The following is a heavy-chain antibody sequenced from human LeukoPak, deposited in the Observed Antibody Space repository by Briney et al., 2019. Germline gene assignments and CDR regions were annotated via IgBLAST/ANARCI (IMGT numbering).Heavy chain of an antibody. CDR1: GGTFSTYT. Sequence: SVKVSCKASGGTFSTYTISWVRQAPGQGLEWMGGIIPILGTTNYAQKFQGRVTITADDSTSTTYMELSSLRSEDTAIYYRANRVMPRLPTASITPAYSSDYWGQGTLVTVSS. D-gene: IGHD1-14*01. CDR2: IIPILGTT. J-gene: IGHJ4*02. CDR3: ANRVMPRLPTASITPAYSSDY. V-gene: IGHV1-69*13.